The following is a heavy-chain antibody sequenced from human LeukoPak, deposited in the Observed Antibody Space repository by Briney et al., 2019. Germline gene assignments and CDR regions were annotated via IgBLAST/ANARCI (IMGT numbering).Heavy chain of an antibody. Sequence: SETLSLTCTVSGGSISRGSYYWSWIRQPAGKGLEWVGRIYTSGNTNYNPSLKSRVTISIEASKNQFSLKLNSVTAADTAVYYCARGPSSDDYMDVWGKGTTVTISS. CDR1: GGSISRGSYY. D-gene: IGHD3-10*01. CDR3: ARGPSSDDYMDV. J-gene: IGHJ6*03. V-gene: IGHV4-61*02. CDR2: IYTSGNT.